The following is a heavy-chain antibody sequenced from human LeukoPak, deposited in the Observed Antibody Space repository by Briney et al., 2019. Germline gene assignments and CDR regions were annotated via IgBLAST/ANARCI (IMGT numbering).Heavy chain of an antibody. V-gene: IGHV3-74*01. CDR1: GFTFSSYW. J-gene: IGHJ6*02. CDR2: INGDGRNI. CDR3: TRDLMDYDVSTGLHHYYMDV. D-gene: IGHD3-9*01. Sequence: GGSLRLSCVASGFTFSSYWMHWVRQDPRKGLVWVSRINGDGRNINYADSVRGRFTISRDNAKNTLFLQMNTLRVEDTAVYYCTRDLMDYDVSTGLHHYYMDVWGQGTTVTVSS.